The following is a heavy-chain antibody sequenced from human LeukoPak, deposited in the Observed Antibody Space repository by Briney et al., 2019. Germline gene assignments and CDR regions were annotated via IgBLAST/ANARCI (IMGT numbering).Heavy chain of an antibody. CDR2: IIPIFGTA. CDR1: GGTFSSYA. CDR3: ARXXEDXXXWXGYHFPQEIDP. J-gene: IGHJ5*02. V-gene: IGHV1-69*01. Sequence: SVKVSCKASGGTFSSYAISWVRQAPGQGLEWMGGIIPIFGTANYAQKFQGRVTITADESTSTAYMELSSLRSEDTAVYYCARXXEDXXXWXGYHFPQEIDPWGQGTLVTVSS. D-gene: IGHD3-3*01.